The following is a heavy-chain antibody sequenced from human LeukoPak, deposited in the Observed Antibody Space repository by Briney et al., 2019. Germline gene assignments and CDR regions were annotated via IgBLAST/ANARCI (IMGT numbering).Heavy chain of an antibody. CDR2: INPSGGST. CDR1: GYSFSRYY. CDR3: ARDRTEDTVIVPAALFKGVTFGI. V-gene: IGHV1-46*01. Sequence: ASVKVSCKTSGYSFSRYYMYWVRQAPGQGLEWMGIINPSGGSTTYAQKFQDRPTMTRDTSTRTVYMELNSLRSDDTAVYYCARDRTEDTVIVPAALFKGVTFGIWGQGTMVTVSS. D-gene: IGHD2-2*01. J-gene: IGHJ3*02.